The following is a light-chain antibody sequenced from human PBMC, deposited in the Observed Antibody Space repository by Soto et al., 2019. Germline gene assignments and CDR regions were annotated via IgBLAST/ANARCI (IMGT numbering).Light chain of an antibody. Sequence: DIQMTQSPSTLSASVGDRVTITCRASQSISSWLAWYQQKPGKAPKLLTYDASSLESGVPSRFSGSGSGTEFTLTISSLQPDDFATYYCQQDNIYSWTFGQGTMV. CDR3: QQDNIYSWT. J-gene: IGKJ1*01. CDR2: DAS. V-gene: IGKV1-5*01. CDR1: QSISSW.